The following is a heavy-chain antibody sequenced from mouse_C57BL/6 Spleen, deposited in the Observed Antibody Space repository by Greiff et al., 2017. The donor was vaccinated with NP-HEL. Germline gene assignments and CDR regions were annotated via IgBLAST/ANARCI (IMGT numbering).Heavy chain of an antibody. CDR3: ARREVYYYGSSPYYFDY. CDR2: IHPNSGST. Sequence: QVQLQQSGAELVKPGASVKLSCKASGYTFTSYWMHWVKQRPGQGLEWIGMIHPNSGSTNYNEKFKSKATLTVDKSSSTAYMQLSSLTSEDSAVYYCARREVYYYGSSPYYFDYWGQGTTLTVSS. D-gene: IGHD1-1*01. V-gene: IGHV1-64*01. J-gene: IGHJ2*01. CDR1: GYTFTSYW.